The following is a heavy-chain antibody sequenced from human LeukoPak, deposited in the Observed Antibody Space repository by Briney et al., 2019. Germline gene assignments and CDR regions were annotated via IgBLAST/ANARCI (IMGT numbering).Heavy chain of an antibody. Sequence: PSETLSLTCTVSGDSITSGSYYWGWIRQPPGRGLEWIGSIYYSGNTYYNPSLKSRVTISVDRSKNQFSLQLSSVTAADTAVYYCARAGDLVVVAMGAFDIWGQGTMVTVSS. CDR1: GDSITSGSYY. V-gene: IGHV4-39*07. CDR3: ARAGDLVVVAMGAFDI. D-gene: IGHD2-15*01. J-gene: IGHJ3*02. CDR2: IYYSGNT.